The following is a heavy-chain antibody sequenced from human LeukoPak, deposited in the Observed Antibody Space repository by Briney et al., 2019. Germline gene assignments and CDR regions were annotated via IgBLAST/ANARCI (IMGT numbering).Heavy chain of an antibody. J-gene: IGHJ3*02. CDR1: GGSISSTTYY. CDR3: ARAGARGYSYGYPDGAFDI. V-gene: IGHV4-39*07. CDR2: INHSGST. D-gene: IGHD5-18*01. Sequence: PSETLSLTCIVSGGSISSTTYYWSWIRQPPGKGLEWIGEINHSGSTNYNPSLKSRVTISVDTSKNQFSLKLSSVTAADTAVYYCARAGARGYSYGYPDGAFDIWGQGTMVTVSS.